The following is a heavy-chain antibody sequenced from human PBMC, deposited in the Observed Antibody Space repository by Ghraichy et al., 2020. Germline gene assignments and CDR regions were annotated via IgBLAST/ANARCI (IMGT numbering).Heavy chain of an antibody. CDR2: IYYSGST. CDR1: GGSISSSSYY. D-gene: IGHD6-13*01. J-gene: IGHJ4*02. CDR3: ARRGYSSSAYED. V-gene: IGHV4-39*01. Sequence: SETLSLTCTVSGGSISSSSYYWGWIRQPPGKGLEWIGSIYYSGSTYYNPSFKSRVTISVDTSKNQFSLKLSSVTAADTAVYYCARRGYSSSAYEDWGQGTLVTVSS.